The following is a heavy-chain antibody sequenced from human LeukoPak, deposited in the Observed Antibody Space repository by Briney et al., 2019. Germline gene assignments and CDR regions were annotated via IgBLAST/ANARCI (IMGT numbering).Heavy chain of an antibody. D-gene: IGHD2-15*01. J-gene: IGHJ3*02. CDR2: ISSSGSTI. CDR1: GFTFSSYE. V-gene: IGHV3-48*03. Sequence: GGSLRLSCAASGFTFSSYEMNWVRQAPGKGLEWVSYISSSGSTIYYADSVKGRFTISRDNAKNSLYLQMNSLRAEDAAVHYCARGYCSGGSCYSENDAFDIWGQGTMVTVSS. CDR3: ARGYCSGGSCYSENDAFDI.